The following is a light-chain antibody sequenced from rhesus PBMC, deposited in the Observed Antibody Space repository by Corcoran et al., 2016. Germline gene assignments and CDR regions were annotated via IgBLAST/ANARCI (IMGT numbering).Light chain of an antibody. CDR2: WAS. CDR3: QQYYTTPYS. J-gene: IGKJ2*01. V-gene: IGKV4-1*01. Sequence: DIVMTQSPDSLAVSLGEGVTINCKSSQSLLYSSNNKNSLAWYQQKPVQASKLLIYWASTRESGVPNRLRGLGSGTDFPLTIGGLQAEDVSVYYCQQYYTTPYSFGQGTNVEIK. CDR1: QSLLYSSNNKNS.